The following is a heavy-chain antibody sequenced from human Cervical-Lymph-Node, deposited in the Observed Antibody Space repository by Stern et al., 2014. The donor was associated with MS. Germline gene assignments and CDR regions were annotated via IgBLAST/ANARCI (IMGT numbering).Heavy chain of an antibody. J-gene: IGHJ3*02. V-gene: IGHV3-53*01. D-gene: IGHD3-3*01. CDR3: ARAIFGVVTPTMAPDAFDI. CDR1: GFTVSSNY. CDR2: IYTDGST. Sequence: VQLVESGGGLIQPGGSLRLSCAASGFTVSSNYMSWVRQSPGTGLQWVSLIYTDGSTYYADSVKGRFTISRDHSKNTLYLQMNSLGAEDTALYYCARAIFGVVTPTMAPDAFDIWGQGTMVTVSS.